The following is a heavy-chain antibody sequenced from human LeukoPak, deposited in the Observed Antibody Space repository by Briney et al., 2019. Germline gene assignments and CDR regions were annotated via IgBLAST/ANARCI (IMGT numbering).Heavy chain of an antibody. Sequence: GGSLRLSCTGSGFTFGAHSMAWVRQAPGKGPEWVGFIRGKADGGATGYTASVKGRFTISRDDSKSIVYLQMNSLRTEDTAVYYCICLTDPFDYWGQGSLVTVSS. V-gene: IGHV3-49*04. CDR3: ICLTDPFDY. J-gene: IGHJ4*02. CDR1: GFTFGAHS. CDR2: IRGKADGGAT.